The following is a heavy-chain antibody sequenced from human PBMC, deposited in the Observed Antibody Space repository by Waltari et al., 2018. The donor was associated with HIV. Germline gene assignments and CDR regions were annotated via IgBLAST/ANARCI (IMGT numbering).Heavy chain of an antibody. Sequence: QVQLVQSGPELTKPGASVKVSCKAFGYTSTDNFIHWFRQALGQGLAWMGWSKPRSGGTKFAQKFQGWVSMTMDTSMSTVYMELNRLTEEDTAIYYCAREEMKDFDLWGRGTLVTVSS. CDR3: AREEMKDFDL. CDR2: SKPRSGGT. CDR1: GYTSTDNF. V-gene: IGHV1-2*04. J-gene: IGHJ2*01.